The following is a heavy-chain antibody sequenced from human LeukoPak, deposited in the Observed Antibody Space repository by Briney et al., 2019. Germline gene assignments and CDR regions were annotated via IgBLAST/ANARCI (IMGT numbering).Heavy chain of an antibody. Sequence: GASLRLSCAAFGFTFSSYAMSWVRQAPGKGLEWVSAIRGSGGSTYYADSVKGRFTISRDNSKNTLYLQMNSLRAEDTAVYYCAKGGNYDSSGYYYYWGQGTLVTVSS. V-gene: IGHV3-23*01. CDR2: IRGSGGST. J-gene: IGHJ4*02. CDR3: AKGGNYDSSGYYYY. D-gene: IGHD3-22*01. CDR1: GFTFSSYA.